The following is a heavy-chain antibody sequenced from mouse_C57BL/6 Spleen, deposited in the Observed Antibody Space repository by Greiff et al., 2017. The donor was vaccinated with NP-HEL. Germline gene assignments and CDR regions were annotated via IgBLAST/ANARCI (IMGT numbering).Heavy chain of an antibody. V-gene: IGHV1-64*01. CDR3: ARIYDGYYVDAY. D-gene: IGHD2-3*01. CDR2: IHPNSGST. Sequence: QVQLQQPGAELVKPGASVKLSCKASGYTFTSYWMHWVKQRPGQGLEWIGMIHPNSGSTNYNEKFKSKATLTVDKSSSTAYMQLSSLTSEDSAVYYCARIYDGYYVDAYWGQGTLVTVSA. CDR1: GYTFTSYW. J-gene: IGHJ3*01.